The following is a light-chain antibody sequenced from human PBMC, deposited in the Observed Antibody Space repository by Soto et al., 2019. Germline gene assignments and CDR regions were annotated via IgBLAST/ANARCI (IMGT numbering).Light chain of an antibody. CDR2: GAS. CDR1: QSVSSN. Sequence: EIVMTQSPATLSVSPGERATLSCRASQSVSSNLAWYQQKPGQAPRLLIYGASTRATGIPARFSGSGSGTESTLPSSSLQSGDLSVYYCQRYNNWPRGTFGQGTTREIK. V-gene: IGKV3-15*01. J-gene: IGKJ2*02. CDR3: QRYNNWPRGT.